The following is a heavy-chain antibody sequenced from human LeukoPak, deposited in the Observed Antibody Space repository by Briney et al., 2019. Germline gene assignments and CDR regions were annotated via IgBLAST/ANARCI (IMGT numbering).Heavy chain of an antibody. CDR1: GFSFSDYY. CDR3: ASGYSYGSPSPRWDY. J-gene: IGHJ4*02. V-gene: IGHV4-34*01. D-gene: IGHD5-18*01. CDR2: INHSGST. Sequence: KPGGSLRLSCAASGFSFSDYYMSWVRQAPGKGLEWIGEINHSGSTNYNPSLKSRVTISVDTSKNQFSLKLSSVTAADTAVYYCASGYSYGSPSPRWDYWGQGTLVTVSS.